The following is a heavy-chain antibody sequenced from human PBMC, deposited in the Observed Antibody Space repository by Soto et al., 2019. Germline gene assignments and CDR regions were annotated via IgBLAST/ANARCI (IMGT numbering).Heavy chain of an antibody. D-gene: IGHD3-22*01. CDR2: IIPIFGTA. Sequence: ASVKVSCKASGGTFSSYAISWVRQAPGQGLEWMGGIIPIFGTANYAQKFQGRVTITADESTSTAYMELSSLRSEDTAVYYCAREKNTYYYDSSGYQNWFDPWV. CDR3: AREKNTYYYDSSGYQNWFDP. V-gene: IGHV1-69*13. J-gene: IGHJ5*02. CDR1: GGTFSSYA.